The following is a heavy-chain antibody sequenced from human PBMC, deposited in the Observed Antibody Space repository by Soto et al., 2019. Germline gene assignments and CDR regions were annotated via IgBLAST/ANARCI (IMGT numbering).Heavy chain of an antibody. J-gene: IGHJ6*03. CDR1: GLTFSTYG. D-gene: IGHD3-16*01. V-gene: IGHV3-30*18. CDR3: AKDLGHDYIWGSNFYNMGV. CDR2: ISYDGSNK. Sequence: GSLRLSCAASGLTFSTYGMHWVRQAPGKGLEWVAVISYDGSNKYYVDSVKGRFTISRDNSKNTLYLQMNSLRAEDTAVYYCAKDLGHDYIWGSNFYNMGVWGKGTTVTVSS.